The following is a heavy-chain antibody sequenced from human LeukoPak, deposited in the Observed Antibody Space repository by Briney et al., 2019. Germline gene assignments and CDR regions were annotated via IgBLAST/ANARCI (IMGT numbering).Heavy chain of an antibody. V-gene: IGHV4-4*07. Sequence: SETLSLTCTVSGDSITGYYWTWVWQPAGKGLGWIGRIYRSGDTYSNPSLQSRVTISLDMSNNQFSLKVTSLTAADTAVYYCARGAEKTAVAGHYSFDYWGQGILVSVSS. CDR2: IYRSGDT. D-gene: IGHD2-2*01. J-gene: IGHJ4*02. CDR3: ARGAEKTAVAGHYSFDY. CDR1: GDSITGYY.